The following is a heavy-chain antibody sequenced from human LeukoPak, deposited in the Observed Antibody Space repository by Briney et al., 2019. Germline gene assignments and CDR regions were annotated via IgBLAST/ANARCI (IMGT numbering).Heavy chain of an antibody. Sequence: PSETLSLTCTVSGDSISSSSYYWGWLRPPPGKGLEWIGSIYYSGTTYYNPPRKSRVTISVDTSKNQFSLKLSSVTAADTAGYYCAMTGGHWTGVAKIEYWGQGTLVTVSS. D-gene: IGHD3/OR15-3a*01. CDR3: AMTGGHWTGVAKIEY. V-gene: IGHV4-39*01. J-gene: IGHJ4*02. CDR1: GDSISSSSYY. CDR2: IYYSGTT.